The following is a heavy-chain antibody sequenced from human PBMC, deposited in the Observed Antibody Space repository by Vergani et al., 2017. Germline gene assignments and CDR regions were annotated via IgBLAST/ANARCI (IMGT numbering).Heavy chain of an antibody. V-gene: IGHV4-34*01. J-gene: IGHJ4*02. D-gene: IGHD3-9*01. Sequence: QVQLQQWGAGLLKPSETLSLTCAVYGGSFSGYYWSWIRQPPGKGLEWIGEINHSGSTNYNPSLKSRVTISVDTSKNQFSLKLSSVTAADTAVYYCATGKYLPRGVLRYFDWFDYWGQGTLVTVSS. CDR2: INHSGST. CDR3: ATGKYLPRGVLRYFDWFDY. CDR1: GGSFSGYY.